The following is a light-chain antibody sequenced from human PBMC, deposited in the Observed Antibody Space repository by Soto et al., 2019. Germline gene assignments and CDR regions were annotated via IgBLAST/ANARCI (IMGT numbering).Light chain of an antibody. CDR3: QQYNSYST. Sequence: DIQMTQSPSTLSASVGDRVTITCRASQSISSWLAWYQQKPGKAPKLLIYDASSLESGVPSRFSGSGSGTEFTHTISSLQPEQFAAYYCQQYNSYSTFGQGTKLEIK. J-gene: IGKJ2*01. V-gene: IGKV1-5*01. CDR1: QSISSW. CDR2: DAS.